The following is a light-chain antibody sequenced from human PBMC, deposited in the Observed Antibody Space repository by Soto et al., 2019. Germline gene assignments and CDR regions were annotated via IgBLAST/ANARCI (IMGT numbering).Light chain of an antibody. CDR2: DAS. V-gene: IGKV3-11*01. CDR1: QSVSSTY. J-gene: IGKJ1*01. Sequence: EIVLTQSPGTLSLSPGERATLSCRASQSVSSTYVAWYQQKPGQAPRLLIYDASNRATGIPARFSGSGSGTDFTLTISSLEPEDFAVYYCQQRSNWWTFGQGTKVDIK. CDR3: QQRSNWWT.